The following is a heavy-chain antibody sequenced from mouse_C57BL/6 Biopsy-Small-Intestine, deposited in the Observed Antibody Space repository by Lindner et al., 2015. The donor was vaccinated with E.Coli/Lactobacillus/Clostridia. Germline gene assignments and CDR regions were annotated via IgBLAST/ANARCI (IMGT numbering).Heavy chain of an antibody. V-gene: IGHV1-19*01. CDR2: FDPEDEET. D-gene: IGHD6-1*01. CDR1: DHSLSELA. CDR3: AKVRIFAVFRDAFDV. Sequence: SVKVSCKVSDHSLSELAIHWVRRAPGKGLEWMGGFDPEDEETTYAQKFEGRVTMTEDKAADTTYMELKSLRSEDTAVYYCAKVRIFAVFRDAFDVWGQGTMITVS. J-gene: IGHJ3*01.